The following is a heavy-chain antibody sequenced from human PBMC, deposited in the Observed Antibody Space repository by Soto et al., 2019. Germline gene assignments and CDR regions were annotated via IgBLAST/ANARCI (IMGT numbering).Heavy chain of an antibody. CDR2: ITYTGVST. D-gene: IGHD6-13*01. V-gene: IGHV3-23*01. CDR1: EFSFDDSA. CDR3: AKSSVWYPYFDS. J-gene: IGHJ4*02. Sequence: PVGSLRLSCAASEFSFDDSAMSWVRQAPGKGLEWVSSITYTGVSTYYADSVKGRFTISRDNSRDTLFLQMNSLRAEDTAIYYCAKSSVWYPYFDSWGQGTLVTVSS.